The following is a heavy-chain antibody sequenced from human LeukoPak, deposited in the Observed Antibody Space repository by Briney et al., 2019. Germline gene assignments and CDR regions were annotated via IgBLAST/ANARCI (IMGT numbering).Heavy chain of an antibody. J-gene: IGHJ4*02. CDR2: ISSNGGST. D-gene: IGHD6-13*01. CDR3: VKDLGIAAAGGH. CDR1: GFPFSSYA. Sequence: GGSLGLSCSASGFPFSSYAMHWVRPAPGKGLEYVSAISSNGGSTYYADSVKGRFTISRDNSKNTLYLQMSSLRAEDTAVYYCVKDLGIAAAGGHWGQGTLVTVSS. V-gene: IGHV3-64D*06.